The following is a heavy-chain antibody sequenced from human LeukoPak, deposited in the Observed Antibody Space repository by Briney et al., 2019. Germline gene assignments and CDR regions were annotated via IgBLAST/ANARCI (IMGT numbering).Heavy chain of an antibody. CDR1: GFTFSRYA. CDR2: ISADGGRT. V-gene: IGHV3-23*01. J-gene: IGHJ4*02. CDR3: AKRGEIGDYQFFDH. D-gene: IGHD4-17*01. Sequence: GGSLRLSCAASGFTFSRYAMSWVRLAPGKGLEWVSVISADGGRTDYADSVKGRFTISRDISKNTLYLQMSTLRVDDTAVYYCAKRGEIGDYQFFDHWGQGTPVTASS.